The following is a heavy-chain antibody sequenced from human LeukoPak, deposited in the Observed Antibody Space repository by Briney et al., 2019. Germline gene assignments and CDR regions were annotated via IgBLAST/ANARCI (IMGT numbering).Heavy chain of an antibody. Sequence: PGGSLRLSCAASGFSFNNYDIHWVRQASGKGLEWVSAIDSAGDTYYPGSVKGRFIISRENAKNSLFLQMTSLRVGDTAVYYCASRVTTSFDYWGQGTLVTVSS. D-gene: IGHD4-11*01. CDR2: IDSAGDT. CDR3: ASRVTTSFDY. J-gene: IGHJ4*02. V-gene: IGHV3-13*01. CDR1: GFSFNNYD.